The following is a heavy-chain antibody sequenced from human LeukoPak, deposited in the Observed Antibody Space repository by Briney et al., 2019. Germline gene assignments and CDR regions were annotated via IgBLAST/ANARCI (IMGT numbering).Heavy chain of an antibody. D-gene: IGHD6-13*01. J-gene: IGHJ4*02. CDR2: IGDTGVTT. CDR1: GFSFSSYV. CDR3: AKVSGYNNNWGDLDH. V-gene: IGHV3-23*01. Sequence: PGGSLRLSCVASGFSFSSYVMTWVRQAPGKGLAWVSSIGDTGVTTFYADSVKGRFTISRDNSKNTLYLQMNSLRVEDTAIYYCAKVSGYNNNWGDLDHWGQGALVTVSS.